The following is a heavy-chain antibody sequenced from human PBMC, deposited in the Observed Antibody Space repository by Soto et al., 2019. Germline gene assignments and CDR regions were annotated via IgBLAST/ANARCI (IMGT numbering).Heavy chain of an antibody. J-gene: IGHJ3*01. CDR1: GFTFSAYA. D-gene: IGHD2-8*01. CDR3: ANDAAAVHGVWDPFDL. Sequence: EVQLLESGGGVVQPGGSLRLSCAASGFTFSAYAMSWVRQAPGKGLQWVSGVVGSDTDKHYAASVRGRFTVSRDNSKNTLYLRMNRLRVEDTAVYYCANDAAAVHGVWDPFDLWGQGTEVTVSS. CDR2: VVGSDTDK. V-gene: IGHV3-23*05.